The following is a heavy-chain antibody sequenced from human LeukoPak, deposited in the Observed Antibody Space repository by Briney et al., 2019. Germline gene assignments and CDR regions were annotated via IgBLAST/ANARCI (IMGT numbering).Heavy chain of an antibody. V-gene: IGHV3-74*01. CDR1: GFTFSSYW. CDR3: FREGGD. CDR2: INIDERIT. J-gene: IGHJ4*02. Sequence: GGSLRLSCTASGFTFSSYWMSWVRQAPGKGLVWVSYINIDERITGYADSVKGRFTISRDNAKNTLYLQMNSLRAEDTAIYYCFREGGDWGQGTLVTVSS. D-gene: IGHD3-10*01.